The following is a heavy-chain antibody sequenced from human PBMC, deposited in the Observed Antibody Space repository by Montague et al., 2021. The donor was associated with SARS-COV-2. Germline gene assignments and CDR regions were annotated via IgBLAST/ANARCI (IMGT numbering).Heavy chain of an antibody. CDR1: GGSVSSRSYY. V-gene: IGHV4-39*01. J-gene: IGHJ4*02. D-gene: IGHD4-23*01. CDR2: IYYSGSN. CDR3: ARRGDYGGPRFDY. Sequence: SETLSLTCTVSGGSVSSRSYYWGWIRQPPGKGLEWIGSIYYSGSNRYNPSLKSRVTISVDTSKNQFSLKLSSVTAADTAVYYCARRGDYGGPRFDYWGQGTLVSVSS.